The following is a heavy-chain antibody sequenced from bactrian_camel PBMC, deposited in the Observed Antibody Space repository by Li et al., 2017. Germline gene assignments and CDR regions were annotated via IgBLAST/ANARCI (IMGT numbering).Heavy chain of an antibody. CDR3: AADTVNLQMARWYTY. J-gene: IGHJ4*01. V-gene: IGHV3S53*01. CDR1: GAVYRMYC. Sequence: HVQLVESGGGSVQSGGSLRLACAASGAVYRMYCLGWFRQAPGKEREGVAAIDTAGSATYSASVAGRFTISRDNAQNTLYLEMNNLKPEDSAMYYCAADTVNLQMARWYTYWGQGTQVTVS. D-gene: IGHD1*01. CDR2: IDTAGSA.